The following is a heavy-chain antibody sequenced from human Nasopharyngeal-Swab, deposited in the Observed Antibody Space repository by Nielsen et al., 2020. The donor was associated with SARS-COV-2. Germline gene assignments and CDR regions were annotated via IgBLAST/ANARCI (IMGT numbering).Heavy chain of an antibody. J-gene: IGHJ6*02. CDR1: GRSISSSNW. Sequence: SETLSLTCAVSGRSISSSNWWRWVRQPPGKGLEWIGEIYHSGSTNYNPSLKSRVTISVDKSKNQFSLKLSSVTAADTAVYYCARLIGDYYGMDVWGQGTTVTVSS. D-gene: IGHD2-21*01. V-gene: IGHV4-4*02. CDR2: IYHSGST. CDR3: ARLIGDYYGMDV.